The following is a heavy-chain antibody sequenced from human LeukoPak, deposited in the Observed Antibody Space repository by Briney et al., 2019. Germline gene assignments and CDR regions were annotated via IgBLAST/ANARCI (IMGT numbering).Heavy chain of an antibody. CDR1: GYTFTSYG. V-gene: IGHV1-18*01. Sequence: ASVKVSCKASGYTFTSYGISWVRQAPGQGLEWMGWISAYNGNTNYAQKLQGRVTMTADTSTSTAYMELRSLRSDDTAVYYCARSGYYDSGSLNWFDPWGQGTLVTVSS. D-gene: IGHD3-10*01. CDR3: ARSGYYDSGSLNWFDP. J-gene: IGHJ5*02. CDR2: ISAYNGNT.